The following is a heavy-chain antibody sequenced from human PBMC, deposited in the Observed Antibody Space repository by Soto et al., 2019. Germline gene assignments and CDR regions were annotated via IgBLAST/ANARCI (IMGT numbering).Heavy chain of an antibody. CDR1: GFSLSTSGVG. CDR2: IDWYDDR. CDR3: AGIPKYSNGLYYFDY. D-gene: IGHD6-19*01. V-gene: IGHV2-70*11. J-gene: IGHJ4*01. Sequence: SGPTLVNPTDTLTLTCTFSGFSLSTSGVGVSWIRQPPGKALGWLARIDWYDDRYYSTSLKTWLTISKDTSNNQLVLTMPNMGPLDVAMYYCAGIPKYSNGLYYFDYRGYGIPVTV.